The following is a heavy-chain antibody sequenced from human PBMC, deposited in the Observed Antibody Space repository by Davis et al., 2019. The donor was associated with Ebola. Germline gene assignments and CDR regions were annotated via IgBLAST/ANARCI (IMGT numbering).Heavy chain of an antibody. CDR1: GGTFSSYA. D-gene: IGHD3-10*01. Sequence: SVKVSRKASGGTFSSYAISWVRQAPGQGLEWMGRIIPILGIANYAQKFQGRVTITADKSTSTAYMELSSLRSEDTAVYYCASLLWFGESSPFDAFDIWGQGTMVTVSS. J-gene: IGHJ3*02. CDR3: ASLLWFGESSPFDAFDI. V-gene: IGHV1-69*04. CDR2: IIPILGIA.